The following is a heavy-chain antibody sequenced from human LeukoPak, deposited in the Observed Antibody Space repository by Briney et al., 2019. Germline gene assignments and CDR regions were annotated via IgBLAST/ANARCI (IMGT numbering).Heavy chain of an antibody. Sequence: GSLRLSCAASGFTFSKYWLHWLRQAPGKGLVWVSRINPDDKSASYADSVKGRFTIARDNAKNSVFLQMNSLRAEDTAVYYCARVGLLHYPMDYWGRGTLLTVSS. V-gene: IGHV3-74*01. CDR1: GFTFSKYW. D-gene: IGHD1-26*01. CDR3: ARVGLLHYPMDY. J-gene: IGHJ4*02. CDR2: INPDDKSA.